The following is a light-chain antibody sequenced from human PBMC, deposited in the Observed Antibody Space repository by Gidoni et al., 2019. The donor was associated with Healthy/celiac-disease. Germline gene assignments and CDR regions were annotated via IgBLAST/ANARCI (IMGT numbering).Light chain of an antibody. CDR1: HGISSY. CDR2: SAS. V-gene: IGKV1-27*01. J-gene: IGKJ1*01. Sequence: DIQLTQSPSSLSASVGERVTITCRVSHGISSYLNWYRQKPGKVPKLLIYSASNLQSGVPSRFSGSGSGTDFTLTISSLQPEDVATYYGQRTGAFGQGTKVEIK. CDR3: QRTGA.